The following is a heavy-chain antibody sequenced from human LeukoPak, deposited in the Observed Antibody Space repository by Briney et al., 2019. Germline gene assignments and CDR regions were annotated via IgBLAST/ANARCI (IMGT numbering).Heavy chain of an antibody. CDR3: AKTIVWLHGMDV. CDR1: GFTFSSYA. J-gene: IGHJ6*02. D-gene: IGHD5-24*01. CDR2: ISGSGGST. Sequence: VGSLRLSCAASGFTFSSYAMSWVRQAPGKGLEWASAISGSGGSTYYADSVKGRFTISRDNSKNTLYLQMNSLRAEDTAVYYCAKTIVWLHGMDVWGQGTTVTVSS. V-gene: IGHV3-23*01.